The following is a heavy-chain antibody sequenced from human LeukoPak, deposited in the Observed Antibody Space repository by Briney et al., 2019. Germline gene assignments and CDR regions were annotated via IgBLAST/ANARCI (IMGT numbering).Heavy chain of an antibody. D-gene: IGHD4-23*01. Sequence: PSETLSLTCTVSGGSISSYYWSWMRQPPGKGLEWIGYIYYSGSTNYNPSLKSRVTISVDTSKNQFSLKLSSVTAADTAVYYCARGYGGNYWFDPWGQGTLVTVSS. CDR3: ARGYGGNYWFDP. CDR2: IYYSGST. CDR1: GGSISSYY. V-gene: IGHV4-59*08. J-gene: IGHJ5*02.